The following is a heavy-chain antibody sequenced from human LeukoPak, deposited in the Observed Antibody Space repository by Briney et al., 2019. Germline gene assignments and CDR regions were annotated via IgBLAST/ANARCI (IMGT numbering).Heavy chain of an antibody. V-gene: IGHV3-30*18. D-gene: IGHD4-17*01. CDR1: GFTFSSYG. Sequence: GGSLRLSCAASGFTFSSYGVHWVRQAPGKGLEWVAVISYDGSNKYYADSVKGRFTISRDNSKNTLYLQMNSLRAEDTAVYYCAKDLASGTVTTSWGQGTLVTVSS. CDR3: AKDLASGTVTTS. CDR2: ISYDGSNK. J-gene: IGHJ4*02.